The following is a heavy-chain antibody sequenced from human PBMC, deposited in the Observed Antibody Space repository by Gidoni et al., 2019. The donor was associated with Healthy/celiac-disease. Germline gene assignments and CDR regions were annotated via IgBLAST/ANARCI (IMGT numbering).Heavy chain of an antibody. Sequence: QVQLVQSGAEAKKPGASVKVSCKASGYTFTSYGISWVRQAPGQGPEWMGWISAYNGTTNYAQKLQGRVTMTTDTSTSTAYMELRSLRSDDTAVYYCARSLITIFGTPMAGYYGMDVWGQGTTVTVSS. J-gene: IGHJ6*02. CDR3: ARSLITIFGTPMAGYYGMDV. CDR1: GYTFTSYG. V-gene: IGHV1-18*01. D-gene: IGHD3-3*01. CDR2: ISAYNGTT.